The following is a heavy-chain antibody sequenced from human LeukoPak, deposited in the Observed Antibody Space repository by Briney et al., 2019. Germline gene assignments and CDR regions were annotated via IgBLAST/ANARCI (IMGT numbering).Heavy chain of an antibody. V-gene: IGHV1-69*05. J-gene: IGHJ6*03. CDR2: IIPIFGTA. CDR3: AREYSSSAKGDYYYYMDV. Sequence: SVKVSCKASGGTFSSYAISWLRQAPGQRLEWMGRIIPIFGTANYAQKFQGRVTITTDESTSTAYMELSSLRSEDTAVYYCAREYSSSAKGDYYYYMDVWGKGTTVTVSS. CDR1: GGTFSSYA. D-gene: IGHD6-6*01.